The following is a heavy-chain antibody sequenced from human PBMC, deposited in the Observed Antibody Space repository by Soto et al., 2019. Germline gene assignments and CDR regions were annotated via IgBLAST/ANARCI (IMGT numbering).Heavy chain of an antibody. J-gene: IGHJ4*02. D-gene: IGHD3-9*01. V-gene: IGHV4-30-2*01. CDR2: IYHSGST. CDR3: ARHPGYYDILTGYTTYYFDS. Sequence: TLSLTCAVSGGSISSGGYSWSWIRQPPGKGLEWIGYIYHSGSTGYNPSLKSRVTISLDTPKNQFSLKLSSVTAADTAVYYCARHPGYYDILTGYTTYYFDSWGQGILVTVSS. CDR1: GGSISSGGYS.